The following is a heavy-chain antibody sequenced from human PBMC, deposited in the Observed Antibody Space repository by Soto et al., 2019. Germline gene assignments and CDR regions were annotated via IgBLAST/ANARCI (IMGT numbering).Heavy chain of an antibody. Sequence: ASVKVSCKASGYTFTSYGISWVRQAPGQGLEWMGWISAYNGNTNYAQKFQGWVTMTRDTSISTAYMELSRLRSDDTAVYYCARDLGGWFGELLGGFDYWGQGTLVTVSS. D-gene: IGHD3-10*01. J-gene: IGHJ4*02. CDR1: GYTFTSYG. V-gene: IGHV1-18*01. CDR3: ARDLGGWFGELLGGFDY. CDR2: ISAYNGNT.